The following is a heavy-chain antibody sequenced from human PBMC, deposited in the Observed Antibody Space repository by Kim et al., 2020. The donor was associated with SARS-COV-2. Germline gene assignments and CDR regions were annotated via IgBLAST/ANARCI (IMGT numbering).Heavy chain of an antibody. CDR2: IYYSGST. V-gene: IGHV4-31*03. Sequence: SETLSLTCTVSGGSISSGGYYWSWIRQHPGKGLEWIGYIYYSGSTYYNPSLKSRVTISVDTSKNQFSLKLSSVTAADTAVYYCAREKKLGIVATTWGQGTLVTVSS. CDR3: AREKKLGIVATT. J-gene: IGHJ5*02. CDR1: GGSISSGGYY. D-gene: IGHD5-12*01.